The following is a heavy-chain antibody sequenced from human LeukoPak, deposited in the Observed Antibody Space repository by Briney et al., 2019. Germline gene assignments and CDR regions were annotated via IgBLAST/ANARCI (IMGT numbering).Heavy chain of an antibody. CDR1: GFIFRNHA. V-gene: IGHV3-23*01. D-gene: IGHD3-10*01. CDR3: AKSLGNQGVIDY. Sequence: PGGSLTLSCAASGFIFRNHAMNWVRQAPGQGLEWVSGVSASGGGTFNTDSVKGRFSISRDNSKNTLYLEMNSLRPEDTALYYCAKSLGNQGVIDYWGQGTLVTVSS. J-gene: IGHJ4*02. CDR2: VSASGGGT.